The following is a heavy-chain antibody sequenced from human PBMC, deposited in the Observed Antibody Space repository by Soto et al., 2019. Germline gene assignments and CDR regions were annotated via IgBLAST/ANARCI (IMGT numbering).Heavy chain of an antibody. D-gene: IGHD3-22*01. CDR1: GFSFSSFA. CDR2: TSYDGSDQ. CDR3: ARDIYYDASGYFDY. V-gene: IGHV3-30*14. J-gene: IGHJ4*02. Sequence: GGSLRLSCATSGFSFSSFAMHWVRQAPGRGLEWLALTSYDGSDQYNAKSVKGRFTISRDNSKKTLYLHMNGLSAEDTAVYFCARDIYYDASGYFDYWGQGTQVPVSS.